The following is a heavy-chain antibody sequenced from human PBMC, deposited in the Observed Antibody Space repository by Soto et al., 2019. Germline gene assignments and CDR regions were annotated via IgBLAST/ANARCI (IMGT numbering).Heavy chain of an antibody. J-gene: IGHJ4*02. Sequence: QGQLVQSGAEVRKPGASLKVSCKASGHTFITHGVSWVRQAPGQGLAWMGWINTRNGNTNDAQKFQGRVTMTTDTATTTDYMDLRSLRSDDTAVYYCARAGNPSDHRYFDSWGQGTLVTVSS. D-gene: IGHD1-1*01. CDR2: INTRNGNT. CDR3: ARAGNPSDHRYFDS. V-gene: IGHV1-18*01. CDR1: GHTFITHG.